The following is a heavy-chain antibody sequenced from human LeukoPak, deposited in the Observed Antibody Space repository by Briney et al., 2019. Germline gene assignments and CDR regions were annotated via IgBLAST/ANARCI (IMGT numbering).Heavy chain of an antibody. V-gene: IGHV3-23*01. CDR2: IGSGGAT. D-gene: IGHD3-10*01. CDR1: GFTFSSYH. J-gene: IGHJ4*02. Sequence: GGSLRLSCAASGFTFSSYHMHWVRQAPGRGLEWVSAIGSGGATNYADSVKGRFTISRDNSMNTLYLQMKSLRADDTAVYYCVKDRLDYGSGNFDYWGQGTLVTVSS. CDR3: VKDRLDYGSGNFDY.